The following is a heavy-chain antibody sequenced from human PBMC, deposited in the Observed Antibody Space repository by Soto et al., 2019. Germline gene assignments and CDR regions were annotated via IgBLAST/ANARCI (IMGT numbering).Heavy chain of an antibody. CDR1: GGSISSYY. D-gene: IGHD3-22*01. CDR3: ASGTYYYDSSGWLDWYFDL. J-gene: IGHJ2*01. CDR2: IYYSGST. V-gene: IGHV4-59*01. Sequence: SETLSLTCTVSGGSISSYYWSWIRQPPGKGLEWIGYIYYSGSTNYNPSLKSRVTISVDTSKNQFSLKLSSVTAADTAVYYCASGTYYYDSSGWLDWYFDLWGRGTRVTVSS.